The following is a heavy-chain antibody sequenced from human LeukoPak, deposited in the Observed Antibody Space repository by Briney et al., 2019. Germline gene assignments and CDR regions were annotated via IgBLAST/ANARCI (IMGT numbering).Heavy chain of an antibody. CDR3: ARDGGYDADAPGTPAWFDP. CDR2: MNPNSGNT. D-gene: IGHD5-12*01. CDR1: GYTFTSYD. V-gene: IGHV1-8*01. J-gene: IGHJ5*02. Sequence: ASVKVSCKASGYTFTSYDINWVRQATGQGLEGMGWMNPNSGNTGYAQKFQGRVTMTRNTSISTAYMELSSLRSEDTAVYYCARDGGYDADAPGTPAWFDPWGQGTLVTVSS.